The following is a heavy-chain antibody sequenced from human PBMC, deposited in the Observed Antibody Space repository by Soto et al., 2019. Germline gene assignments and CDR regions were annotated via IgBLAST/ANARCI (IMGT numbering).Heavy chain of an antibody. Sequence: PGGSLRLSCAASGFTFSSYWMSWVRQAPGKGLEWVANIKQDGSEKYYVDPVKGRFTISRDNAKNSLYLQMNSLRAEDTAVYYCARGAASGSYSYGFDYWGQGTLVTVSS. CDR2: IKQDGSEK. D-gene: IGHD1-26*01. V-gene: IGHV3-7*03. J-gene: IGHJ4*02. CDR1: GFTFSSYW. CDR3: ARGAASGSYSYGFDY.